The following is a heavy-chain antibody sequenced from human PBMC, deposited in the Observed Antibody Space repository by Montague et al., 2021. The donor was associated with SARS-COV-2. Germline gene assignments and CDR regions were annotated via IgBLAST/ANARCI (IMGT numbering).Heavy chain of an antibody. D-gene: IGHD3-10*01. V-gene: IGHV4-4*07. CDR2: IYASGNT. CDR1: GGSISNYY. CDR3: ARDRFDFGAGRQGTIDF. Sequence: SETLSLTCTVSGGSISNYYWSWIRQPAGKGLEWIGRIYASGNTNYNPSLKSRVTMSADTSKNQFSLKLTSVTAADTAIYFCARDRFDFGAGRQGTIDFWGQGTLVTVSS. J-gene: IGHJ4*02.